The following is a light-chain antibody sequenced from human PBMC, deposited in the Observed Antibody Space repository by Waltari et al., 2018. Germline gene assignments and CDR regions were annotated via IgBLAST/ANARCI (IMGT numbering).Light chain of an antibody. V-gene: IGKV2-28*01. J-gene: IGKJ1*01. CDR1: QSLLHSNGYNY. Sequence: IVVTQSPLSLPVTPGAPASISCRSSQSLLHSNGYNYLDWYLQKPGQSPQLLIYLGSNRASGVPDRFSGSGSGTDFTLKISRVEAEDVGVYYCMQSLQALWTFGQGTKVEFK. CDR3: MQSLQALWT. CDR2: LGS.